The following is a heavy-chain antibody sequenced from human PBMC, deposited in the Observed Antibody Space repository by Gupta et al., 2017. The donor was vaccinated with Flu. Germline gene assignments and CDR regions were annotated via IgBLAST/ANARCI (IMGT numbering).Heavy chain of an antibody. J-gene: IGHJ4*02. CDR3: VREKVWSGLSPFDY. CDR1: SDYY. Sequence: SDYYISWIRQAPGKGLEWLSNISSKGSIIYYAESVRGRFTVSRDNAKNTVYLQMNSLRAEDTAVYYCVREKVWSGLSPFDYWGQGTLVTVSS. D-gene: IGHD3-3*01. CDR2: ISSKGSII. V-gene: IGHV3-11*01.